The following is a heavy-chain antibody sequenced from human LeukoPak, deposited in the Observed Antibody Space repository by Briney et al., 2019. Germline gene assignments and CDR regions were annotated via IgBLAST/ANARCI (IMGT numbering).Heavy chain of an antibody. J-gene: IGHJ4*02. CDR3: ARDTGYSGYVIDY. CDR2: ISSGSSTV. V-gene: IGHV3-48*02. CDR1: GFTFSTSS. Sequence: GGSLGLSCAASGFTFSTSSMNWVRQAPGKGLEWVSYISSGSSTVYYADSVKGRFTISRDNAKNSLFLQMSSLRDEDTAVYYCARDTGYSGYVIDYWGQGTLVTVSS. D-gene: IGHD5-12*01.